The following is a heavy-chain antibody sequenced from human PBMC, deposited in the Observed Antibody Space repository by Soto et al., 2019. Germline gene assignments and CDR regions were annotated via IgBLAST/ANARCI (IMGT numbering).Heavy chain of an antibody. V-gene: IGHV3-23*01. CDR2: ISGSGGST. CDR3: ARHTSSTWGPLGDY. CDR1: GFTFSSYA. D-gene: IGHD2-2*01. Sequence: GGSLRLSCAASGFTFSSYAVSWVRQAPGKGLEWVSAISGSGGSTDYADSVKGRFTISRDNSKNTLYLQMNSLTAEDTAVYYCARHTSSTWGPLGDYWGQGTLVTVSS. J-gene: IGHJ4*02.